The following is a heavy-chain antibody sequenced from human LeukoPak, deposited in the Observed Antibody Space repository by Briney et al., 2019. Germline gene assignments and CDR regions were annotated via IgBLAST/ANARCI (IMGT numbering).Heavy chain of an antibody. CDR3: ARHWNVLLWFREFGWFDP. J-gene: IGHJ5*02. D-gene: IGHD3-10*01. V-gene: IGHV1-2*02. Sequence: ASVKVSCKASGYTFTGYYMHWVRQAPGQGLEWMGWINPNSGGTNYAQKFQGRVTMTRDTSISTAYMELSRLRSDDTAVYYCARHWNVLLWFREFGWFDPWGQGTLVTVSS. CDR1: GYTFTGYY. CDR2: INPNSGGT.